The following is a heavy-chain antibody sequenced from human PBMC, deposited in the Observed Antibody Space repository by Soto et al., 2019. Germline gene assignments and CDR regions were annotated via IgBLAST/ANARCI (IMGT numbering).Heavy chain of an antibody. CDR3: SRGLKGGLDA. CDR1: GFVSNDYD. J-gene: IGHJ5*02. V-gene: IGHV3-30*03. CDR2: ISYDGSNK. D-gene: IGHD2-21*01. Sequence: QVQLAESGGGVVQPGRSLRLSCATSGFVSNDYDIHWVRQAPGKGLAWLASISYDGSNKYYAGSVKGRFTISRDNSKNTLSLQINSLGAEDTAVYYCSRGLKGGLDAWGPGTLVTVSS.